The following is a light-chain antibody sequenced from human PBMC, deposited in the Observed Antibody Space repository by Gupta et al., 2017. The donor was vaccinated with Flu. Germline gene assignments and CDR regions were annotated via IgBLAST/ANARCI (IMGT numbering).Light chain of an antibody. CDR2: AAS. CDR1: QGISSY. J-gene: IGKJ4*01. Sequence: AIRMTQSPSSFSASTGDRVTITCRASQGISSYLAWYQQKPGKAPKLLIYAASTLQSGVPSRFSGSGSGTDFTLTISCLQSEDFATYYCQQYDSYPLLTFGGWTKVEIK. CDR3: QQYDSYPLLT. V-gene: IGKV1-8*01.